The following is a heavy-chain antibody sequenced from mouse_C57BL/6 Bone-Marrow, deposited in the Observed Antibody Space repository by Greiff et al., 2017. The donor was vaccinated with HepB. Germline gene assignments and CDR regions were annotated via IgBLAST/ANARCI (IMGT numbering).Heavy chain of an antibody. J-gene: IGHJ1*03. D-gene: IGHD1-1*01. CDR1: GFSLSTFGMG. V-gene: IGHV8-8*01. CDR3: ARMPLYYGSSYWYFDV. CDR2: IWWDDDK. Sequence: QVTLKESGPGILQPSQTLSLTCSFSGFSLSTFGMGVGWIRQPSGKGLEWLAHIWWDDDKYYNPALKSRLTISKDTSKNQVFLKIANVDTADTATYYCARMPLYYGSSYWYFDVWGTGTTVTVSS.